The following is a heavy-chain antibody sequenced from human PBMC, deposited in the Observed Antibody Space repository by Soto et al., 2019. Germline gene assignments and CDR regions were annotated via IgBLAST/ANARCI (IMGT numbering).Heavy chain of an antibody. Sequence: GESLKISCKGSGYNFTTYLIGWVRQMPGKGLEWMGIIYPGDSDTTYSPSFHGQVTISVDKSISTAYLQWSSLKASDTAMYYCARRAATTLNFDYWDPGTLVTVFS. D-gene: IGHD1-7*01. CDR1: GYNFTTYL. V-gene: IGHV5-51*01. CDR2: IYPGDSDT. J-gene: IGHJ4*02. CDR3: ARRAATTLNFDY.